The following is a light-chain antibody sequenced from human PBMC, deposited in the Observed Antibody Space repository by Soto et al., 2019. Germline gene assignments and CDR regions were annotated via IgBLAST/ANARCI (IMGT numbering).Light chain of an antibody. Sequence: EIVLTQSPGTLSLSPGERATLSCRASPSISSSNLAWYQQKPGQAPRLLIYSASTRASGIPDRFSGSGSGTAFTLTISRLEPEDFAVYHCQQYDSSSWTFGQGTKVEIK. CDR2: SAS. CDR1: PSISSSN. J-gene: IGKJ1*01. V-gene: IGKV3-20*01. CDR3: QQYDSSSWT.